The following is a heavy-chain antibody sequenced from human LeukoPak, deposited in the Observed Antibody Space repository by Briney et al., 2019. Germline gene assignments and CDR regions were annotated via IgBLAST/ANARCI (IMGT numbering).Heavy chain of an antibody. CDR3: VAENQKDRSGFSI. D-gene: IGHD5-12*01. CDR1: GFTFSSYS. J-gene: IGHJ4*02. V-gene: IGHV3-30*03. Sequence: GGSLRLSCAASGFTFSSYSMNWVRQAPGKGLEWVAVISYDGSNKYYADSVKGRFTISRDNSKNTLYLQMNSLRAEDTAVYHCVAENQKDRSGFSIWGLGTLVTVSS. CDR2: ISYDGSNK.